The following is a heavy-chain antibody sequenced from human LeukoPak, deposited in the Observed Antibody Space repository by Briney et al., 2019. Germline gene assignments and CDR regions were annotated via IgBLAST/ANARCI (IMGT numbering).Heavy chain of an antibody. CDR1: GDSISTYS. D-gene: IGHD1-1*01. J-gene: IGHJ3*02. Sequence: PSETLSLTCTVSGDSISTYSWSWIRQPPGKGLEWIGYIYYSGSTNYNPSLKSRVTISVDTSKNQFSLKLSSVTAADTAVYYCARDREGTRAFDIWGQGTMVTVSS. CDR3: ARDREGTRAFDI. CDR2: IYYSGST. V-gene: IGHV4-59*01.